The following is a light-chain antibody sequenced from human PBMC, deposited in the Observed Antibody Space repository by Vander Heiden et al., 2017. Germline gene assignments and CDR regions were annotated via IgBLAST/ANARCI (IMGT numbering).Light chain of an antibody. CDR2: EIN. CDR3: ASDTTNTTPL. CDR1: TSDVGGFDF. Sequence: QSALPRPASVPGPPGRSPPIPCAGTTSDVGGFDFVSWYHPHPGKSPNLLMFEINKRPSGVYSRFAGSKSGSTASLTISGLAADDEAYYCWASDTTNTTPLFGRGTKLTVL. J-gene: IGLJ2*01. V-gene: IGLV2-14*01.